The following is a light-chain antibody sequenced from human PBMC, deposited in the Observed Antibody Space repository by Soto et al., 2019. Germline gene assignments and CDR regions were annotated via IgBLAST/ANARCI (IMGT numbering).Light chain of an antibody. Sequence: EIVLTQSPATLSLSPGERATLSCRASQSVSRYLAWYQQKPGQAPRLLIYGASSRATGIPDRFSGSGSGTDFTLTISRLEPEDFAVYYCQQYGSSQWTFGQGTKVDIK. CDR2: GAS. CDR1: QSVSRY. CDR3: QQYGSSQWT. J-gene: IGKJ1*01. V-gene: IGKV3-20*01.